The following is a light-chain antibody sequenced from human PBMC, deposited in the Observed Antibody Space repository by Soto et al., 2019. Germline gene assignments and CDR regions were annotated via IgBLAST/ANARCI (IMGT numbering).Light chain of an antibody. Sequence: DIQMTQSPSSLSASVGDRVTITCRASQGVRSWLAWYQLKPGKAPKSLIYAASTLQTGVPSRFSGSGSGTDCTLTISSLQPDDFATYYCQQYSDASGVVGQGTRVEIK. CDR1: QGVRSW. CDR2: AAS. V-gene: IGKV1D-16*01. J-gene: IGKJ1*01. CDR3: QQYSDASGV.